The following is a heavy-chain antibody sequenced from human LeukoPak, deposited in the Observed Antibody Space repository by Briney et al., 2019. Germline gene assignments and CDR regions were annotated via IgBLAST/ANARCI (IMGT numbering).Heavy chain of an antibody. Sequence: QTGGSLRLSCAASGFTFSSYAMHWVRQAPGKGLEWVAVISYDGSNKYYADSVKGRFTISRDNSKNTLYLQMSSLRAEDTAVYYCAKDGYSSGWYGLFDYWGQGTLVTVSS. CDR1: GFTFSSYA. D-gene: IGHD6-19*01. V-gene: IGHV3-30-3*01. CDR3: AKDGYSSGWYGLFDY. CDR2: ISYDGSNK. J-gene: IGHJ4*02.